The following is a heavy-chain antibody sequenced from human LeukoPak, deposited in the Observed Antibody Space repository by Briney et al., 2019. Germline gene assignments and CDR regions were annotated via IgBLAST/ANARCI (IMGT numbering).Heavy chain of an antibody. D-gene: IGHD3/OR15-3a*01. J-gene: IGHJ5*02. V-gene: IGHV1-2*02. CDR2: IDPSSGGS. Sequence: GSAVKVSCKAARYTITGYYIHWVRKPPAQELEWMGWIDPSSGGSTYAQEFQGRVTMIRDTSINTAHMELSSLRSDDTAVYYCATITQDWEKNHWGQGTLVTVSS. CDR1: RYTITGYY. CDR3: ATITQDWEKNH.